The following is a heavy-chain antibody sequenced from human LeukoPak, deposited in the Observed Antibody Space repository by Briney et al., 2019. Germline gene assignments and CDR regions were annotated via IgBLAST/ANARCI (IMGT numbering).Heavy chain of an antibody. CDR2: IKRDIDGGTT. D-gene: IGHD2/OR15-2a*01. Sequence: GGSLRLSCAASGFTFSNSWMLWFRQAPGRGLEWVGRIKRDIDGGTTDYAAPVKGRFTITRDDSENTLYLQMNSLKTEDTAVYYCTTDLPRSTSCSHDYWGQGTQVTVSS. CDR3: TTDLPRSTSCSHDY. V-gene: IGHV3-15*01. CDR1: GFTFSNSW. J-gene: IGHJ4*02.